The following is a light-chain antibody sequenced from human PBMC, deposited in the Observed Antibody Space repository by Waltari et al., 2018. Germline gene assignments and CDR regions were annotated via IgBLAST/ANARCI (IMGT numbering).Light chain of an antibody. CDR1: PSVTSIS. Sequence: EIVLTQSPGTLSLSPGERATLSRRAIPSVTSISLTWYQQKLGQAPRLLSYGTSSRATAIPDRFSGSGSGTDFTLTISRLEPEDFAVYYCQQYDGEVVTFGGGTKVEI. CDR2: GTS. J-gene: IGKJ4*01. CDR3: QQYDGEVVT. V-gene: IGKV3-20*01.